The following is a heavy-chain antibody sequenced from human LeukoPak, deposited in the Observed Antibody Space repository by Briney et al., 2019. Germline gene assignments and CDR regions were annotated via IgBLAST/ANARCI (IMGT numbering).Heavy chain of an antibody. D-gene: IGHD2-21*02. CDR1: GGSISTNNW. CDR2: IHHSGST. CDR3: ARRRAGYCGGDCYAFDI. Sequence: SETLSLTCAVSGGSISTNNWWTWVRQPPGKGLEWIGEIHHSGSTDYNPSLKSRVTISPDKSKNQFSLKLSSVTAADTAVYYCARRRAGYCGGDCYAFDIWGQGTMVTVSS. V-gene: IGHV4-4*02. J-gene: IGHJ3*02.